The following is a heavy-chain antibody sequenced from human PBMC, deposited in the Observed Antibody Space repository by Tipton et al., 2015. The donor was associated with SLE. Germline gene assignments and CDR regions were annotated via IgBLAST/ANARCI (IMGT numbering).Heavy chain of an antibody. Sequence: TLSLTCTVSGGSISSSSYYWGWIRQPPGKGLEWIGSIYYSGSTNYNPSLKSRVTISVDTSKNQFSLKLSSVTAADTAVYYCASGSSGWPYYYYYMDVWGKGTPVTVSS. J-gene: IGHJ6*03. CDR2: IYYSGST. D-gene: IGHD6-19*01. V-gene: IGHV4-39*07. CDR3: ASGSSGWPYYYYYMDV. CDR1: GGSISSSSYY.